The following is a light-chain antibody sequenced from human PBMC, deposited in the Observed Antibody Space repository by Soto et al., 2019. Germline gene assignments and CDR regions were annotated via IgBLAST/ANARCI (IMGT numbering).Light chain of an antibody. Sequence: QSVLTQPPSVSGAPGQRVTISCTGSSSNIGAGYDVHWYQQLPGTAPKLLIYGNTNRPSGVPDRFSASKSGTSASLDITGLQAEDEAEYFCQSYDSSLTVVFGGGTQLTVL. CDR1: SSNIGAGYD. J-gene: IGLJ2*01. V-gene: IGLV1-40*01. CDR2: GNT. CDR3: QSYDSSLTVV.